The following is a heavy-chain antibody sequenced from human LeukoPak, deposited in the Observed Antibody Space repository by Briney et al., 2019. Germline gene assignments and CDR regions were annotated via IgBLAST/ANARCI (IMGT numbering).Heavy chain of an antibody. CDR1: GFTFSSYS. CDR3: ARVFTPTYNYGSGSSSDY. V-gene: IGHV3-21*01. CDR2: ISSSSSYI. Sequence: GGSLRLSCAASGFTFSSYSMNWVRQAPGKGLEWVSSISSSSSYIYYADSVKGRFTISRDNAKNSLYLQMNSLRAEDTAVYYCARVFTPTYNYGSGSSSDYWGQGTLVTVSS. D-gene: IGHD3-10*01. J-gene: IGHJ4*02.